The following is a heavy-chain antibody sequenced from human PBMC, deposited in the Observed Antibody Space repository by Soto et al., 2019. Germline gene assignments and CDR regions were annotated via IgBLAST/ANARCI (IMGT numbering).Heavy chain of an antibody. CDR1: GFTFSSYD. Sequence: EVQLVESGGGLVQPGGSLRLSCAASGFTFSSYDMHWVRRATGKGLEWVSAIGTAGDTYYPGSVKGRFTISRENAKNSLYLQMNSLRAEDTAVYYCARGSGSDYYYYGMDVWGQGTTVTVSS. J-gene: IGHJ6*02. D-gene: IGHD3-10*01. CDR2: IGTAGDT. CDR3: ARGSGSDYYYYGMDV. V-gene: IGHV3-13*01.